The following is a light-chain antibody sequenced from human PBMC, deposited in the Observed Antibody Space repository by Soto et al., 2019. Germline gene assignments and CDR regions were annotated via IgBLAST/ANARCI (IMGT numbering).Light chain of an antibody. CDR1: SSEVGSYNR. V-gene: IGLV2-18*02. CDR3: SSYTSSSTYV. J-gene: IGLJ1*01. Sequence: QSVLTQPPSVSGSPGQSVAISCTGTSSEVGSYNRVSWYQQPPGTAPKVMIYEVSNRPSGVPERFSGSKSGNTASLTISGFQAEDEADYYCSSYTSSSTYVFGTGTKVTVL. CDR2: EVS.